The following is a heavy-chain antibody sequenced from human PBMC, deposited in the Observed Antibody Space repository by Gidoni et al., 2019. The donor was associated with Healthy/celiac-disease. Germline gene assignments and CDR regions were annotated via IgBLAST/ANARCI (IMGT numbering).Heavy chain of an antibody. V-gene: IGHV4-39*01. CDR3: ARGIVVVPAASTNFDY. Sequence: QLQLQESGPGLGKPSETLSLTCTVSGGSLSSSSYYWGWNRQPPGKGLEWIGSIYYSGSTYYNPSLKSRVTISVDTSKNQFSLKLSSVTAADTAVYYCARGIVVVPAASTNFDYWGQGTLVTVSS. CDR1: GGSLSSSSYY. J-gene: IGHJ4*02. D-gene: IGHD2-2*01. CDR2: IYYSGST.